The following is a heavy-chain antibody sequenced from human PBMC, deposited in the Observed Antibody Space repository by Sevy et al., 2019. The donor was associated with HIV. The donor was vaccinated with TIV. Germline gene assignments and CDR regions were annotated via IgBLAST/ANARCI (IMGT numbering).Heavy chain of an antibody. Sequence: GGSLRLSCAASGFTFSNYAMSWVRQAPGRGLEWVSAFSGRGDTRHYADSGKGRFTIPRDNSKNTLSLQMSSLRAEDTAVYYCAKKSCGGDCFSPHFDYWGQGAQVTVSS. J-gene: IGHJ4*02. CDR3: AKKSCGGDCFSPHFDY. CDR2: FSGRGDTR. D-gene: IGHD2-21*02. V-gene: IGHV3-23*01. CDR1: GFTFSNYA.